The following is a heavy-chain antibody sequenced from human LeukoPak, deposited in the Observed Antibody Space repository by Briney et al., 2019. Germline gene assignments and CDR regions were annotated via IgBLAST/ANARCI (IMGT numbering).Heavy chain of an antibody. CDR1: GFTFSSYA. CDR2: ISYDGSNK. CDR3: ARGNLDDYVWGSYRYFDP. V-gene: IGHV3-30-3*01. Sequence: GGSLRLSCAASGFTFSSYAMHWVRQAPGKGLEWVAVISYDGSNKYYADSVKGRFTISRDNSKNTLYLQMNSLRAEDTAVYYCARGNLDDYVWGSYRYFDPWGQGTLVTVSS. J-gene: IGHJ5*02. D-gene: IGHD3-16*02.